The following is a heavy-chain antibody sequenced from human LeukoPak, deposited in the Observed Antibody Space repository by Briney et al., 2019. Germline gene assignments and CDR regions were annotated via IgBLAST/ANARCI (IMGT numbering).Heavy chain of an antibody. Sequence: GESLKISCKGSGYSFTSYWIGWVRQMPGKGLEWMGIIYPGDSDTRYSPSFQGQVTISADKSISTAYLQWSSLKASDTAMYYCASAATRSYYGMDVWGQGTTVTVSS. CDR1: GYSFTSYW. V-gene: IGHV5-51*01. D-gene: IGHD5-24*01. CDR3: ASAATRSYYGMDV. CDR2: IYPGDSDT. J-gene: IGHJ6*02.